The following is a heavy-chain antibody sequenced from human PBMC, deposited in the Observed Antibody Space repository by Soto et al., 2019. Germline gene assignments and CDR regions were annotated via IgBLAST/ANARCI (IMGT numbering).Heavy chain of an antibody. CDR1: GITFSGYW. Sequence: EVQLVESGGGSVQPGGSLRLSCVASGITFSGYWMHWVRQVPGKGLVWVARVDSDGSGTSYADSVKGRFTISRDNAKNTLYLQLNSLRVEDTAGYYCATVFEHWGQGIPVTVSS. J-gene: IGHJ4*02. CDR3: ATVFEH. CDR2: VDSDGSGT. V-gene: IGHV3-74*01.